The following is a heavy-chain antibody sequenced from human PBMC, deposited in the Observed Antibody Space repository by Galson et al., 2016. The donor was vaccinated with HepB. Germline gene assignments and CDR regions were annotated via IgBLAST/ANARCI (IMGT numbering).Heavy chain of an antibody. Sequence: SETLSLTCTVSGGSMNRHFWSWIRQPPGKGLEWIGHIYYSGSPTYSPSLKSRVTISVNTSKNQFSLRLTSVTAADTAVYYCTRLRWGSYGYWVDNWGQGSLVLVSS. J-gene: IGHJ4*01. D-gene: IGHD5-18*01. V-gene: IGHV4-59*11. CDR1: GGSMNRHF. CDR2: IYYSGSP. CDR3: TRLRWGSYGYWVDN.